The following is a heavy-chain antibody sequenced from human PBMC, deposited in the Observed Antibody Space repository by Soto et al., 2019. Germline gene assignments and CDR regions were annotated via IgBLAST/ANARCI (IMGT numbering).Heavy chain of an antibody. CDR2: ISAYNGNT. Sequence: QVQLVQSGAEVKKPGASVKVSCKASGYTFTSYGISWVRQAPGQGLEWMGWISAYNGNTNYAQKLQGRVTMTTDTSTSTADMEVRSLISDDTAVYYCARDNEGVGATFDYWGQGTLVTVSS. V-gene: IGHV1-18*01. CDR1: GYTFTSYG. J-gene: IGHJ4*02. D-gene: IGHD1-26*01. CDR3: ARDNEGVGATFDY.